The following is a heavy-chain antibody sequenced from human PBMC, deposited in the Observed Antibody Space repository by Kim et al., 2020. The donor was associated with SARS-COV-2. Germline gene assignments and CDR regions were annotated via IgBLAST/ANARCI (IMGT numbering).Heavy chain of an antibody. CDR3: ARATTETTSFDY. D-gene: IGHD4-17*01. J-gene: IGHJ4*02. Sequence: YSQKFQDRVTSTRDTSASTAYMELSSLRSEDTAVYYCARATTETTSFDYWGQGTLVTVSS. V-gene: IGHV1-3*01.